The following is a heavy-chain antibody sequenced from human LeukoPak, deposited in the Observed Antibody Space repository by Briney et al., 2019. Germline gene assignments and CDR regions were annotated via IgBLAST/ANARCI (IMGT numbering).Heavy chain of an antibody. D-gene: IGHD2-15*01. V-gene: IGHV1-69*08. J-gene: IGHJ3*02. CDR1: GGILISYT. Sequence: GASVKVSCKASGGILISYTINWMRQGPGQGLEWMGRIISIHGTTHYSQKFQDRVTITADKSTGTAYMELSSLRSEDTGVYYCALNDNRMVAASGVFNIWGQGTMATVSS. CDR2: IISIHGTT. CDR3: ALNDNRMVAASGVFNI.